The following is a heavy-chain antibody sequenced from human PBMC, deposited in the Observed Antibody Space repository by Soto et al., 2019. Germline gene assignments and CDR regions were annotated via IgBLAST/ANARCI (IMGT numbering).Heavy chain of an antibody. CDR2: INPNSGGT. D-gene: IGHD3-10*01. V-gene: IGHV1-2*04. CDR1: GYTFTGYY. J-gene: IGHJ4*02. Sequence: QVQLVQSGAEVKKPGASVKVSCKASGYTFTGYYMHWVRQAPGQGLEWMGWINPNSGGTNYAQKFQGWVTMTRDTSISTAYMELSRLRSDDTAVYYCSRGVGRYGSGKGGNSPDYWGQGTLVTVSS. CDR3: SRGVGRYGSGKGGNSPDY.